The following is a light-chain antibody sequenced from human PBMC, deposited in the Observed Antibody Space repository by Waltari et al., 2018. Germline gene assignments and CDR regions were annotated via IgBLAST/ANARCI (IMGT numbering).Light chain of an antibody. CDR3: SSYTSSVDV. V-gene: IGLV2-14*01. CDR1: SSDVGGYNY. Sequence: QSALTQPASVSGSPGQSITIPCTGTSSDVGGYNYVSWYQQHPGKAPKLMIYEVSNRPSGFSNRVSGSKCDNTASLTNAGLQAEDEAEYYCSSYTSSVDVFGTGTKVTVL. CDR2: EVS. J-gene: IGLJ1*01.